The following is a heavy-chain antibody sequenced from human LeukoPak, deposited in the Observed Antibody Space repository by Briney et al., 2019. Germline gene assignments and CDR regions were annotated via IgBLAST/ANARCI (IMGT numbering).Heavy chain of an antibody. D-gene: IGHD1-7*01. CDR1: GFTFSSYG. Sequence: GRSLRLSXAASGFTFSSYGMHWVRQAPGKGLEWVAVIWYDGSNKYYADSVKGRFTISRDNSKNTLYLQMNSLRAEDTAVYYCAKDLTGTLDYWGQGTLVTVSS. CDR3: AKDLTGTLDY. CDR2: IWYDGSNK. J-gene: IGHJ4*02. V-gene: IGHV3-33*06.